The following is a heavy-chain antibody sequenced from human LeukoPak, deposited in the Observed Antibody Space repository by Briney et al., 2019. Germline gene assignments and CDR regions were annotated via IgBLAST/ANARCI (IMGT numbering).Heavy chain of an antibody. CDR1: GYTFPTFA. V-gene: IGHV1-3*01. CDR2: INGGNGNT. Sequence: GASVKVSCKASGYTFPTFAIHWVRQAPGQRPEWMGWINGGNGNTKYSKKFQGRVTITRDTSAGTAYMELTSLRSEDMAVYYCARGRGTGGSNRDFYFYYYMDIWGNGTTVIVSS. J-gene: IGHJ6*03. CDR3: ARGRGTGGSNRDFYFYYYMDI. D-gene: IGHD6-13*01.